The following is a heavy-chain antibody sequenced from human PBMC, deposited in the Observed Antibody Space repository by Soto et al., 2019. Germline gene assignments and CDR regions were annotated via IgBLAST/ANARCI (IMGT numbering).Heavy chain of an antibody. J-gene: IGHJ4*02. CDR3: ARAWVVVTATDY. CDR1: GYTFTSYA. V-gene: IGHV1-3*01. D-gene: IGHD2-21*02. CDR2: INAGNGNT. Sequence: ASVKVSCKASGYTFTSYAMHWVRQAPGQRLEWMGWINAGNGNTKYSQKFQGRVTITRDTSASTAYMELSSLRSEDTAVYYCARAWVVVTATDYWGQGTLVNVSS.